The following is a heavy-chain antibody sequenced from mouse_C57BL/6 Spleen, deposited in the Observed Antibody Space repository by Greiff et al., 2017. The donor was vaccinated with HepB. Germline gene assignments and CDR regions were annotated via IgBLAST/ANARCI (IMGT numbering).Heavy chain of an antibody. J-gene: IGHJ4*01. CDR1: GFSLTSYG. V-gene: IGHV2-9*01. Sequence: QVQLKESGPGLVAPSQSLSITCTVSGFSLTSYGVDWVRQPPGKGLEWLGVIWGGGSTNYNSALMYRLSISKDNSKSQVFLKMNSLQTDDTTIYYCARSYGNYGDAMEDWGQGTSVTVSS. D-gene: IGHD2-1*01. CDR2: IWGGGST. CDR3: ARSYGNYGDAMED.